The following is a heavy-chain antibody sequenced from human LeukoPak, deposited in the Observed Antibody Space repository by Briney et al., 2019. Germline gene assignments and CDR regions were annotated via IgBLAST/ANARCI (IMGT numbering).Heavy chain of an antibody. CDR1: GFTFSDYT. Sequence: PGGSLRLSCAASGFTFSDYTMNWVRQAPGKGLEWVSHISTTSSTILYADSVKGRFTISRDNAKNTLYLQMNSLRAEDTAVYYCATTQGYCSSTSCYNWYFDLWGRGTLVTVSS. D-gene: IGHD2-2*02. V-gene: IGHV3-48*04. CDR3: ATTQGYCSSTSCYNWYFDL. CDR2: ISTTSSTI. J-gene: IGHJ2*01.